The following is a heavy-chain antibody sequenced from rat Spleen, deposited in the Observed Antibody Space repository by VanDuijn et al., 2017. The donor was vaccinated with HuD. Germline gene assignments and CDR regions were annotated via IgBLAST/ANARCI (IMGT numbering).Heavy chain of an antibody. V-gene: IGHV5-29*01. CDR1: GFTFSNYG. Sequence: EVQLVESGGGLVQPGRSLKLSCAASGFTFSNYGMAWVRQAPTMGLEWVATISYDAGSTYYRDSVKGRFTISRDNAKSTLYLQMDSLRSEDTATYYCASNNYGGYSELGWFAYWGQGTLVTVSS. J-gene: IGHJ3*01. D-gene: IGHD1-11*01. CDR3: ASNNYGGYSELGWFAY. CDR2: ISYDAGST.